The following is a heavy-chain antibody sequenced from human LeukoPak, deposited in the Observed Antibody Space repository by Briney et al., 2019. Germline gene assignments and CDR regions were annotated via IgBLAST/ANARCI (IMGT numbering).Heavy chain of an antibody. D-gene: IGHD3-16*01. J-gene: IGHJ3*02. CDR1: GYTLTNYD. V-gene: IGHV1-8*01. CDR3: ARGGALEAFDI. CDR2: VNPMSGKT. Sequence: ASLKVSCKASGYTLTNYDINWVRQAPGQGLEWMGWVNPMSGKTAYALKFQGRVTMTRNTSINTAYMELSSLRSEDTAVYYCARGGALEAFDIWGQGTMVTVSS.